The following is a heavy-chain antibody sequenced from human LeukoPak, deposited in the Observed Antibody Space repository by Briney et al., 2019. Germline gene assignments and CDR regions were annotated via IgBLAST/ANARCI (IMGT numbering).Heavy chain of an antibody. J-gene: IGHJ3*02. V-gene: IGHV3-48*01. Sequence: GGSLRLSCEASGFTFSNYSMNWVRQAPGKGLEWVSYVRSSSTTIYYADSVKGRFTISRDNAKNSLYLQMNSLRAEDTAVYYCARAKRNGFDIWGQGTMVTVSS. CDR3: ARAKRNGFDI. CDR2: VRSSSTTI. CDR1: GFTFSNYS.